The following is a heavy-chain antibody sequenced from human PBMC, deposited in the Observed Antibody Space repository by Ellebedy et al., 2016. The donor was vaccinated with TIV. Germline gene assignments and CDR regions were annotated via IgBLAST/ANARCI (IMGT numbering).Heavy chain of an antibody. Sequence: GESPKISCAASGFTFSSLSMNWVRQAPGKGLEWVSGISGSGGSTYYTDSVKGRFTISIDNSKNTLYLQMNRLRVEDTAVYYCVGRPQSSGWYGPFDYWGQGTLVTVSS. CDR3: VGRPQSSGWYGPFDY. CDR1: GFTFSSLS. J-gene: IGHJ4*02. V-gene: IGHV3-23*01. CDR2: ISGSGGST. D-gene: IGHD6-19*01.